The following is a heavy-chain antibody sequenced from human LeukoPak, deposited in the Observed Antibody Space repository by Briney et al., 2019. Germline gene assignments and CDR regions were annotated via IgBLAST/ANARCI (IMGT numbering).Heavy chain of an antibody. V-gene: IGHV3-23*01. CDR2: ITSSGGST. CDR1: GFSFSTYG. J-gene: IGHJ4*02. CDR3: AKDDLYGKFEY. D-gene: IGHD4-17*01. Sequence: PGGSLRPSCAASGFSFSTYGMSWVRRAPGKGLEWVSAITSSGGSTYYADSVKGRFTISRDNSKHTVFLQMNSLRAEDTAIYYCAKDDLYGKFEYWGQGTLVTVSS.